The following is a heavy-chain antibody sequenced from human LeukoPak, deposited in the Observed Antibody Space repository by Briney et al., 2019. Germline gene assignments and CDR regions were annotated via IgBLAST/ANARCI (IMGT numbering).Heavy chain of an antibody. Sequence: SVKVSCKASGGTFSSYAIGWVRQAPGQGLEWMGGIIPIFGTANYAQKFQGRVTITADESTSTAYMELSSLRSEDTAVYYCARSTRITMIVVAENLDYWGQGTLVTVSS. D-gene: IGHD3-22*01. V-gene: IGHV1-69*13. CDR1: GGTFSSYA. CDR2: IIPIFGTA. J-gene: IGHJ4*02. CDR3: ARSTRITMIVVAENLDY.